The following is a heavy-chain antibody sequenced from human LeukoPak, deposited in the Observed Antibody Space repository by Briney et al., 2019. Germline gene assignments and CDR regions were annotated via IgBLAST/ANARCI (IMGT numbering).Heavy chain of an antibody. CDR1: GFTFSSYA. CDR3: AKDQPRAYFDY. CDR2: VRTDGTTK. Sequence: GGSLRLSCAASGFTFSSYAMIWVRQAPGKGLEWVAFVRTDGTTKYYADSVKGRFTISRDNSKNTMYLQMNSLRAEDTAVYYCAKDQPRAYFDYWGQGTLVTVSS. D-gene: IGHD2-2*01. J-gene: IGHJ4*02. V-gene: IGHV3-30*02.